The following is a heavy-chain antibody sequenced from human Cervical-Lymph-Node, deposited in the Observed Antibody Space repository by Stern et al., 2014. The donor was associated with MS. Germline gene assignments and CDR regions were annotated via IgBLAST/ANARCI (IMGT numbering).Heavy chain of an antibody. Sequence: VQLVESGAEVQKPGSSVKVSCKASGDTSNTDAIHWVRQAPGQGLEWMGGIIPVFGTPVYAQRFKGRVSIAADESTATDYMELSSLRSDDTAVYYCARGLLGSENAFDIWGQGTMVTVSS. CDR1: GDTSNTDA. J-gene: IGHJ3*02. CDR2: IIPVFGTP. CDR3: ARGLLGSENAFDI. V-gene: IGHV1-69*01. D-gene: IGHD2-15*01.